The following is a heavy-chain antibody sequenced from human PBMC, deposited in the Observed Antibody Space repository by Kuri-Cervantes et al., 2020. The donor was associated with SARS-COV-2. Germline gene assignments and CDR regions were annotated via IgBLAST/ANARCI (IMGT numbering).Heavy chain of an antibody. CDR2: IKQGGSEK. D-gene: IGHD2-2*02. CDR3: TTDLPNPTYPRYYYYYYGMDV. J-gene: IGHJ6*02. V-gene: IGHV3-7*01. Sequence: GESLKISCAASGFTFSNYWISWVRQAPGKGLEWVANIKQGGSEKHYVDSVKGRFTISRDDAKNSMYLQMNSLRAEDTAVYYCTTDLPNPTYPRYYYYYYGMDVWGQGTTVTVSS. CDR1: GFTFSNYW.